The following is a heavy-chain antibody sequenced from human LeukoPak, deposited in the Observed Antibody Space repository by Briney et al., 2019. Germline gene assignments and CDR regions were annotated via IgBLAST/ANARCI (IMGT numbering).Heavy chain of an antibody. J-gene: IGHJ4*02. Sequence: PSETLSLTCTASGGSISSYYWSWIRQPPGKGLEWIGYIYYSGSTNYNPSLKSRVTISVDTSKNQFSLKLSSVTAADTAVYYCAREYQLAFDYWGQGTLVTVSS. D-gene: IGHD2-2*01. CDR2: IYYSGST. CDR1: GGSISSYY. CDR3: AREYQLAFDY. V-gene: IGHV4-59*01.